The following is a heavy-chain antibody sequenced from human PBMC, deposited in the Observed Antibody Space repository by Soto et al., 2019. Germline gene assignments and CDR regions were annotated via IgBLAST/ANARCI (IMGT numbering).Heavy chain of an antibody. D-gene: IGHD6-13*01. CDR2: ISSSGSDT. CDR3: ARVPWQGAAAPFDV. CDR1: GFIFSDFY. Sequence: GGSLRLSCEASGFIFSDFYMTWLRQAPGRGVEWISYISSSGSDTNYADSVKGRFTISRANGKNSLYLVMNRLRAEDTAVYYCARVPWQGAAAPFDVSGQGILVTVSS. V-gene: IGHV3-11*06. J-gene: IGHJ4*02.